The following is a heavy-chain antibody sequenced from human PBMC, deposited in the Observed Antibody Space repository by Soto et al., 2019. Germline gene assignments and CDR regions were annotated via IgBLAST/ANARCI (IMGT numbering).Heavy chain of an antibody. Sequence: EVQLVESGGGLVQPGGSLRLSCAASGFTFSSYEMDWVRQAPGKGLEWVAYINSGGSSIYYGDSVKGRFTISRDNAKNSVYLQINSLRPEDTAGYYCAKEISVKCSGYDAFDIWGQGRMLTVS. J-gene: IGHJ3*02. CDR2: INSGGSSI. CDR1: GFTFSSYE. CDR3: AKEISVKCSGYDAFDI. V-gene: IGHV3-48*03. D-gene: IGHD5-12*01.